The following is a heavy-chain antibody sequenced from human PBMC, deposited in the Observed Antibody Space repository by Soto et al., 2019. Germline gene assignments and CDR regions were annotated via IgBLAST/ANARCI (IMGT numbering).Heavy chain of an antibody. CDR2: VYCDDSK. D-gene: IGHD3-9*01. Sequence: QITLKESGPTLVRPTQTLTLTCAFSGFSLSTSGEGVGWIRQPPGKALEWLAVVYCDDSKHYSPSLGSRLTITKATSKNQAVLTMTNMDPMDTGTYYCAHKGPEDWPLDYWCQGPLVTVSS. J-gene: IGHJ4*02. CDR3: AHKGPEDWPLDY. V-gene: IGHV2-5*02. CDR1: GFSLSTSGEG.